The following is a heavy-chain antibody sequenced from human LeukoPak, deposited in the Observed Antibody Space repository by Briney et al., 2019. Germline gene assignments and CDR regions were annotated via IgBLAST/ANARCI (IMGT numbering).Heavy chain of an antibody. Sequence: SETLSLTCTVSGGSISSSSYYWGWIRQPPGKGLEWIGSIYYSGSTYYNPSLKSRVTISVDTSKNQFSLKLSSVTAADTAVYYCARLSAPSCYDFWSGYYMGYFDYWGQGTLVTVSS. CDR3: ARLSAPSCYDFWSGYYMGYFDY. J-gene: IGHJ4*02. D-gene: IGHD3-3*01. CDR1: GGSISSSSYY. V-gene: IGHV4-39*01. CDR2: IYYSGST.